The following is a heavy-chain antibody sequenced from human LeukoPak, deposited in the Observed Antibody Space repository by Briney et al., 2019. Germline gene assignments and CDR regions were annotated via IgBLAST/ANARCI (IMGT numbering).Heavy chain of an antibody. CDR3: ARGPIQQLVFRAFDY. Sequence: SGTLSLTCAVSGGSISSSNWWSWVRQPPGKGLEWIGEIYHSGSTNYNPSLKSRVTISVDKSKNQFSLKLSSVTAADTAVYYCARGPIQQLVFRAFDYWGQGTLVTVSS. V-gene: IGHV4-4*02. CDR2: IYHSGST. D-gene: IGHD6-13*01. J-gene: IGHJ4*02. CDR1: GGSISSSNW.